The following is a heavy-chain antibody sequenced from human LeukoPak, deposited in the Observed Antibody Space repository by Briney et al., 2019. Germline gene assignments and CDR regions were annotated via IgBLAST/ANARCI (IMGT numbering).Heavy chain of an antibody. J-gene: IGHJ4*02. V-gene: IGHV3-48*03. CDR2: ISSSGSTK. D-gene: IGHD2-2*01. CDR1: GFTLSSYE. Sequence: PGGSLRLSCAASGFTLSSYEMNWGRQAPGEGLEWVSYISSSGSTKYYADSVKGRFTISRDNAENSLYLQMNSLRAEDTAVYYCARRYCSSTSCTLDYWGQGTLVTVSS. CDR3: ARRYCSSTSCTLDY.